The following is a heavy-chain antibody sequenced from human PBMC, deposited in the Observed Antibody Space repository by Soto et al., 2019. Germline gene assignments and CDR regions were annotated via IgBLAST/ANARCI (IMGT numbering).Heavy chain of an antibody. J-gene: IGHJ5*02. Sequence: ASVKVCCKASGYTFTSYAMHWVRQAPGQRLEWMGWINAGNGNTKYSQKFQGRVTITRDTSASTAYMELSSLRSEDTAVYYCARGPEITIFGVVTYNWFDPWGQGTLVTVSS. CDR2: INAGNGNT. CDR1: GYTFTSYA. CDR3: ARGPEITIFGVVTYNWFDP. V-gene: IGHV1-3*01. D-gene: IGHD3-3*01.